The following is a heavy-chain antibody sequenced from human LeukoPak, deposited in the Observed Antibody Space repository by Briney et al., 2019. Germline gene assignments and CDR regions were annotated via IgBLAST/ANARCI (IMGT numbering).Heavy chain of an antibody. CDR2: ISWGSGSI. Sequence: GRSLRLSCAASGFTFDDYAMHWVRQAPGKGLEWVSGISWGSGSIGYADPVKGRFTISRDNAKNSLYLQMNSLRGEDTALYYCAKDKGNSWHRIDYWGQGTLVTVSP. CDR1: GFTFDDYA. V-gene: IGHV3-9*01. D-gene: IGHD6-13*01. CDR3: AKDKGNSWHRIDY. J-gene: IGHJ4*02.